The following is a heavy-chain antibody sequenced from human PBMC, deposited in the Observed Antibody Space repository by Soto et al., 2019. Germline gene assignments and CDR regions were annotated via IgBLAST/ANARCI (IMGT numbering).Heavy chain of an antibody. J-gene: IGHJ5*02. CDR2: INPDSGGT. CDR1: GYIFTGYY. V-gene: IGHV1-2*04. Sequence: ASVKVSCKASGYIFTGYYMHWVRQAPGQGLEWMGWINPDSGGTKYAQKFQAWVTMTRDTSMSTAYMELSRLKSDDTAVYYCARGGEYSSLNWFDPWGQGTPVTVSS. D-gene: IGHD6-6*01. CDR3: ARGGEYSSLNWFDP.